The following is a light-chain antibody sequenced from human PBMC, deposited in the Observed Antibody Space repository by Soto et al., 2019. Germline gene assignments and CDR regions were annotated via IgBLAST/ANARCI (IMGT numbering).Light chain of an antibody. CDR3: QQYYRYPWA. J-gene: IGKJ1*01. Sequence: DIQMSQSPSTLSASVGDRVTITCRASQDITSWLAWYQQKPGSAPRLLIYQAFNLERGVPSRFSGSGFGSEFTLTISGLPPDDFATYYCQQYYRYPWAFGQGTRVEIE. CDR2: QAF. V-gene: IGKV1-5*03. CDR1: QDITSW.